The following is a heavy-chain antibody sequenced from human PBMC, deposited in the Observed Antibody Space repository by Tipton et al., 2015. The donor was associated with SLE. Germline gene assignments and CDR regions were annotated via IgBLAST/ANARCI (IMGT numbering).Heavy chain of an antibody. V-gene: IGHV4-34*01. D-gene: IGHD2-2*01. CDR2: INHSGST. CDR3: ARHTIVVVPAAFCYFDY. J-gene: IGHJ4*02. Sequence: TLSLTCAVYGGSFSGYYWSWIRQPPGKGLEWIGEINHSGSTNYNPSLESRVTISVDTSKKQFSLKLSSVTAADTAVYYCARHTIVVVPAAFCYFDYWGQGTLVTVSS. CDR1: GGSFSGYY.